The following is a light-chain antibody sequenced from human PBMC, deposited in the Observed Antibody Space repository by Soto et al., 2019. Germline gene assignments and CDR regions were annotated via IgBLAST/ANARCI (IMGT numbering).Light chain of an antibody. CDR2: EIN. V-gene: IGLV2-14*01. Sequence: QSALTQPASVSGSPGQSITISCTGTSSDIGTYNFVSWYQQHPGKAPKLLIHEINNRPSGVSIRFSGSKSGNTASLTISGLQAEDEADYYCSSDTTTSTLIFGGWTKLTVL. J-gene: IGLJ2*01. CDR3: SSDTTTSTLI. CDR1: SSDIGTYNF.